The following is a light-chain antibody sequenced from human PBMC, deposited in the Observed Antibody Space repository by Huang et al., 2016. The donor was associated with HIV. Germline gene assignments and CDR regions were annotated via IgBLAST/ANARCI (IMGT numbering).Light chain of an antibody. CDR2: AAS. CDR1: QSISSY. Sequence: DPVCITCRASQSISSYLHWYQQKPGKAPNLLIYAASSLQSGVPLRFSGSGSGTDFTLTINSLQPEDSATYYCQQSYRSTWTFGQGTKVEIK. V-gene: IGKV1-39*01. CDR3: QQSYRSTWT. J-gene: IGKJ1*01.